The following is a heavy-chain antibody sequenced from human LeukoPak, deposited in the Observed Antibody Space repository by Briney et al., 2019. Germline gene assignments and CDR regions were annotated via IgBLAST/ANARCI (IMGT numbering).Heavy chain of an antibody. J-gene: IGHJ3*02. CDR1: GFTFNSYA. D-gene: IGHD5-24*01. Sequence: PGGSLRLSCAPSGFTFNSYAMSWVRQAPCRGLEGVSAISVSGCSTYYPDFLKARCTLSRDNSKNPLYPQVNSRISGDTALYFLAKDVELGQSYAFDIWGQGTMVSVSS. CDR2: ISVSGCST. CDR3: AKDVELGQSYAFDI. V-gene: IGHV3-23*01.